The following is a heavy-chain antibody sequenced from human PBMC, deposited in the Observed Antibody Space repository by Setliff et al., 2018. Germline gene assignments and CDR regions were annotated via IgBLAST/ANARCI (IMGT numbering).Heavy chain of an antibody. CDR2: IYYTGST. D-gene: IGHD6-13*01. V-gene: IGHV4-39*07. Sequence: NPSETLSLTCTVSGGSISTTSYYWGWIRQPPGKGLEWIGSIYYTGSTYYITSLKSRVTMSVDTSRNQFSLRLNSVTATDTAVYYCARGRPPYSSSWYWFDPWGQGTLVTVSS. CDR3: ARGRPPYSSSWYWFDP. CDR1: GGSISTTSYY. J-gene: IGHJ5*02.